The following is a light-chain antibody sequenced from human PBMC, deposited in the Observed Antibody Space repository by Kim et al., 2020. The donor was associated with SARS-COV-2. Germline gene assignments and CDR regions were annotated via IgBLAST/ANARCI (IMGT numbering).Light chain of an antibody. J-gene: IGLJ3*02. V-gene: IGLV1-40*01. CDR1: SSNVGAGYD. Sequence: HRVTSSCTGSSSNVGAGYDVHWYQQLPGTAPNLLIYGNSNRPSGVPDRFSGSKSGTSASLAITGLQAEDEADYYCQSYDSSLSGWVFGGGTQLTVL. CDR2: GNS. CDR3: QSYDSSLSGWV.